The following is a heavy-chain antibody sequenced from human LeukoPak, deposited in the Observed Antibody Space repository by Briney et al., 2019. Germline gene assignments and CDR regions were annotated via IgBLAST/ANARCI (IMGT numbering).Heavy chain of an antibody. V-gene: IGHV3-30*03. D-gene: IGHD3-22*01. J-gene: IGHJ4*02. CDR1: GFSFKDYN. Sequence: GGSLRLSCAASGFSFKDYNMHWVRQAPGKGLEWVAVISYDGSNKYYADSVKGRFTISRDNSKNTLYLQMNSLRAEDTAVYYCAREDRITMIVVSSGSIDYWGQGTLVTVSS. CDR2: ISYDGSNK. CDR3: AREDRITMIVVSSGSIDY.